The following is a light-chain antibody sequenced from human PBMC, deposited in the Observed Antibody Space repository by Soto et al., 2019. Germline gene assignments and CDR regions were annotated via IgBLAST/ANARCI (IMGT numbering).Light chain of an antibody. J-gene: IGKJ5*01. CDR2: AAS. CDR1: QDISNW. V-gene: IGKV1-12*01. CDR3: PQGRRFPIT. Sequence: DIQMTQSPSSVSASVGDRVTISCRASQDISNWLAWYQQKPGGAPKFLIYAASNLQSGVPSKFSDSGSGTDFTLTISCLQPEDFGVYYCPQGRRFPITFGHGTRLEIK.